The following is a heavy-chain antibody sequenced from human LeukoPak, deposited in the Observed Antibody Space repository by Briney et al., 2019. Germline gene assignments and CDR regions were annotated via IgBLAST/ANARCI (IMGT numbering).Heavy chain of an antibody. D-gene: IGHD3-22*01. CDR2: ISSSCSYI. CDR3: AKDPDDSSGYYHY. Sequence: EGSLRLSCAASGFTFSSYNMNWVRQSPGKGLEGVSSISSSCSYIYYADSVKRRFTISRDNYEHTVYLQMNSERAEDPAVYYCAKDPDDSSGYYHYWGQGTLVTVSS. J-gene: IGHJ4*02. V-gene: IGHV3-21*01. CDR1: GFTFSSYN.